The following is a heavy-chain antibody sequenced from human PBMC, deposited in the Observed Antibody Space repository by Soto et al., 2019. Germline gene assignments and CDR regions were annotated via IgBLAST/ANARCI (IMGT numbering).Heavy chain of an antibody. J-gene: IGHJ6*02. CDR3: ATWYRNYYYGLDV. Sequence: GGSLRLSCAASGFAFDAYIMNWVRRPPGKGLEWVASINPRGLTTYYADSVRGRFTISRDDNRESLSLQINNVRPEDTAVYYCATWYRNYYYGLDVWGQGTTVTVSS. D-gene: IGHD6-13*01. CDR2: INPRGLTT. CDR1: GFAFDAYI. V-gene: IGHV3-48*01.